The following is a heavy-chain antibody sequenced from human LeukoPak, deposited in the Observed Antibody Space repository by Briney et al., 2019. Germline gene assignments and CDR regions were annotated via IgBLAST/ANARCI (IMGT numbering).Heavy chain of an antibody. CDR2: IYHSGST. D-gene: IGHD3-22*01. CDR1: GYSISSGYY. J-gene: IGHJ4*02. V-gene: IGHV4-38-2*02. CDR3: ASPYYYDSSGYKFDY. Sequence: PSETLSLTCTVSGYSISSGYYWGWIRQPPGKGLEWIGSIYHSGSTYYNPSLKNRVTISVDTSKNQFSLKLSSVTAADTAVYYCASPYYYDSSGYKFDYWGQGTLVTVSS.